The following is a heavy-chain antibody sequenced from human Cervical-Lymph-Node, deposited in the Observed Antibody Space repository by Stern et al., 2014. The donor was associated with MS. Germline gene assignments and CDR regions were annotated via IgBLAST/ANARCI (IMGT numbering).Heavy chain of an antibody. CDR3: AKKSVGTTGTTTAFDY. D-gene: IGHD1-1*01. CDR1: GFTFSNYG. Sequence: VQLVESGGGVVQPGTSLRLSCAVSGFTFSNYGMHWVRQAPGKGLEWVAVISYDADVKLYADSVKGRFTISRDTPKNTMYLQLNSLKVEDTAVYFWAKKSVGTTGTTTAFDYWGQGTLVTVSS. CDR2: ISYDADVK. V-gene: IGHV3-30*18. J-gene: IGHJ4*02.